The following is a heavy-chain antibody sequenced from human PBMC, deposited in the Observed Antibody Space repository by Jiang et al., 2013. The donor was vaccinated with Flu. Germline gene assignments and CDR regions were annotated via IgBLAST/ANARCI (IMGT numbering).Heavy chain of an antibody. CDR3: ARRGVAMGSLDVGDDY. D-gene: IGHD5-12*01. J-gene: IGHJ4*02. CDR1: GYSFTNYW. V-gene: IGHV5-51*01. Sequence: GAEVKKPGESLKISCKGSGYSFTNYWIGWVRQMPGKGLEWMGIIYPGDSDTRYSPSFQGQVTISADKSISTAYLQWSSLKASDTAMYYCARRGVAMGSLDVGDDYWGQGTLVTVSS. CDR2: IYPGDSDT.